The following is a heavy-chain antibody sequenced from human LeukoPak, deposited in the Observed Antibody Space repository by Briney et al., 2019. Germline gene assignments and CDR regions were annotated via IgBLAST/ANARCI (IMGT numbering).Heavy chain of an antibody. CDR3: TTEGGLLWFGELFHFDY. CDR1: GFTFSNAW. V-gene: IGHV3-15*01. J-gene: IGHJ4*02. CDR2: IKSKTDGGTT. D-gene: IGHD3-10*01. Sequence: GGSLRLSCAASGFTFSNAWMSWVRQAPGKGLEGVSRIKSKTDGGTTDYAAPVKGTFTISRDDSKNTLYLQMNSLKTEDTAVYYCTTEGGLLWFGELFHFDYWGQGTLVTVSS.